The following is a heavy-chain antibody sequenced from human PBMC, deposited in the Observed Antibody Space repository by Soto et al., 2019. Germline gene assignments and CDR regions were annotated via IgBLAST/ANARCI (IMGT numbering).Heavy chain of an antibody. CDR1: GASVSSGTYY. CDR3: ARGAGFSYASTWFDI. J-gene: IGHJ5*02. Sequence: QVQLQESGPGLVKPSETLSLTCTVFGASVSSGTYYWSWIRQAPGKGLEWVGHIYYTGSTNYNPSLNNRVTISEDTSKNHFSLQLTSVTAADTAVYYCARGAGFSYASTWFDIWGQGTLVTVSS. V-gene: IGHV4-61*03. CDR2: IYYTGST. D-gene: IGHD5-18*01.